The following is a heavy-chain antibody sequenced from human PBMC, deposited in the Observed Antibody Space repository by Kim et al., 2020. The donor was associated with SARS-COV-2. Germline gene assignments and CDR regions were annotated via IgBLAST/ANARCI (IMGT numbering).Heavy chain of an antibody. J-gene: IGHJ4*02. CDR1: GGSISSGGYY. V-gene: IGHV4-31*03. CDR2: IYYSGST. D-gene: IGHD3-9*01. CDR3: ARVRKRGGDILTGYYSYYFDY. Sequence: SETLSLTCTVSGGSISSGGYYWSWIRQHPGKGLEWIGYIYYSGSTYYNPSLKSRVTISVDTSKNQFSLKLSSVTAADTAVYYCARVRKRGGDILTGYYSYYFDYWGQGTLVTVSS.